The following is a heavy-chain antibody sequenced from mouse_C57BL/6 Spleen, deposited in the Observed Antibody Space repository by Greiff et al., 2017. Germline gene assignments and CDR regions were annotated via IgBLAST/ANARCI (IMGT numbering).Heavy chain of an antibody. CDR2: ISDGGSYT. J-gene: IGHJ4*01. Sequence: EVKLVESGGGLVKPGGSLKLSCAASGFTFSSYAMSWVRQTPEKRLEWVATISDGGSYTYYPDNVKGRFTISRDNAKNNLYLQRSHLKSEDTAMYYCARDGYAAMDYWGQGTSVTVSS. CDR1: GFTFSSYA. CDR3: ARDGYAAMDY. V-gene: IGHV5-4*01. D-gene: IGHD2-2*01.